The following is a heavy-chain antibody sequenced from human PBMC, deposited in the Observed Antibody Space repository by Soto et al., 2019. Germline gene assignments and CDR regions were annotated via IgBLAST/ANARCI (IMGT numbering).Heavy chain of an antibody. D-gene: IGHD3-9*01. CDR1: GFTFSSYA. CDR3: AREYYDILTGYYSADAFDI. CDR2: ISGSGGST. V-gene: IGHV3-23*01. J-gene: IGHJ3*02. Sequence: GGSLRLSCAASGFTFSSYAMSWVRQAPGKGLEWVSAISGSGGSTYYADSVKGRFTISRDNSKNTLYLQMNSLRAEDTAVYYCAREYYDILTGYYSADAFDIWGQGTMVTVSS.